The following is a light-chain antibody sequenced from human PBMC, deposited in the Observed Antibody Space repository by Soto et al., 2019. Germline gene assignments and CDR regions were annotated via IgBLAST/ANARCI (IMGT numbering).Light chain of an antibody. J-gene: IGKJ2*03. CDR1: QSVSSNF. CDR2: GAA. CDR3: QQYETSPYS. V-gene: IGKV3-20*01. Sequence: EIVLTQSPGTLSLSPGERATLSCRASQSVSSNFLAWYQQRPGQAPRLLIYGAANRVTGIPDRFSGSGSGTDFTLTISRLEPEDFAVYYCQQYETSPYSFGQGTKLEI.